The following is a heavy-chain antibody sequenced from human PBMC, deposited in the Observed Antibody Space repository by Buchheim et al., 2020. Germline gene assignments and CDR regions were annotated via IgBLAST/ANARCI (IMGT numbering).Heavy chain of an antibody. D-gene: IGHD2-8*01. CDR1: GFTFRNNA. J-gene: IGHJ4*02. V-gene: IGHV3-48*02. CDR2: IDRSGGSP. CDR3: ARDLMGYLFYY. Sequence: EVQLVESGGGLVQPGMSLRLSCEGSGFTFRNNAMHWVRQAPGKGLEWIAHIDRSGGSPFYAASVKGRFTISRDNAKNSLYLQMYSLRDEDTAVYYCARDLMGYLFYYCGQGTL.